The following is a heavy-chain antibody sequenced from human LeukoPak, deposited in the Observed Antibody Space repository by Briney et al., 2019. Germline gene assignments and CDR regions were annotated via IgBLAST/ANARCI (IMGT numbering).Heavy chain of an antibody. CDR2: IRSKANSYAT. CDR1: GFTFSGSA. D-gene: IGHD6-6*01. V-gene: IGHV3-73*01. CDR3: TRHEYSSSSGRDY. Sequence: GGSLRLSCAASGFTFSGSAMHWVRQAPGKGLEWVGRIRSKANSYATAYAASVKGRFTISRDDSKNTACLQMNSLKTEDTAVYYCTRHEYSSSSGRDYWGQGTLVTVSS. J-gene: IGHJ4*02.